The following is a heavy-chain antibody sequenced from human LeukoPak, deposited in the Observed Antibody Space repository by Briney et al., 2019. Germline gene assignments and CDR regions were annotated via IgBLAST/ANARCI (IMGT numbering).Heavy chain of an antibody. Sequence: NTSETLSLTCTVSGGSISSYYWSWIRQPPGKGLEWIGYISYSGSTNYNPSLKSRVTMSVDTSKNQFSLKVNSVTPADTAVYYCARGGGDEFPYFDYWGQGTLVTVSS. CDR3: ARGGGDEFPYFDY. D-gene: IGHD4-17*01. J-gene: IGHJ4*02. CDR1: GGSISSYY. V-gene: IGHV4-59*01. CDR2: ISYSGST.